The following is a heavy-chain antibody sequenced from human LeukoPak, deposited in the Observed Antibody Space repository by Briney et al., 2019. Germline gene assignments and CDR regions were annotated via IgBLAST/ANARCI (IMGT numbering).Heavy chain of an antibody. CDR3: ARKARITMVRGVIRAFDI. CDR2: IYYSGST. D-gene: IGHD3-10*01. CDR1: GGSISSSSYY. J-gene: IGHJ3*02. Sequence: NPSETLSLTCTVSGGSISSSSYYWGWIRQPPGKGLEWIGSIYYSGSTYYNPSLKSRVTISVDTSKNQFSLKLSSVTAADTAVYYCARKARITMVRGVIRAFDIWGQGTMVTVSS. V-gene: IGHV4-39*07.